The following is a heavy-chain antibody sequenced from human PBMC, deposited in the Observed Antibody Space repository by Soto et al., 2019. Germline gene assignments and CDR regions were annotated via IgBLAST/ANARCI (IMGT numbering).Heavy chain of an antibody. CDR3: ARDRIDYDGMDV. CDR2: INHSGST. J-gene: IGHJ6*02. Sequence: PSETLSLTCAVYGGSFSGYYWSWIRQPPGKGLEWIGEINHSGSTNYNPSLKSRVTISVDTSKNKFSLKLSSVTAADTAVYYCARDRIDYDGMDVWGQGTTVTLSS. V-gene: IGHV4-34*01. CDR1: GGSFSGYY.